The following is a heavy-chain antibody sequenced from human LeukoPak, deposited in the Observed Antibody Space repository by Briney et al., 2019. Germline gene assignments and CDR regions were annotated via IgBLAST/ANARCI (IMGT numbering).Heavy chain of an antibody. CDR3: VGPSFNYYYDSSGYFFDY. Sequence: SETLSLTCAVYGGSFSGYYWSWIRQPPGKGLEWIGEINHSGSTNYTPSLKSRVTISVDTSKNQFSLKLSSVTAADTAVYYCVGPSFNYYYDSSGYFFDYWGQGTLVTVSS. D-gene: IGHD3-22*01. CDR2: INHSGST. V-gene: IGHV4-34*01. J-gene: IGHJ4*02. CDR1: GGSFSGYY.